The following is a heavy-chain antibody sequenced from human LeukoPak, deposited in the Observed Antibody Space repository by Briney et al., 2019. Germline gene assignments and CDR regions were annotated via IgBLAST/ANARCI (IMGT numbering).Heavy chain of an antibody. V-gene: IGHV3-20*04. Sequence: PGGSLRLSCAASGFTFDDYGMSWVRQAPGKGLEWVSGINWNGGSTGYADSVRGRFTISRDNAKNSLYLQMNSLRAEDTAVYYCARDVDRGLAFDIWGQGTMVTVSS. CDR1: GFTFDDYG. J-gene: IGHJ3*02. CDR3: ARDVDRGLAFDI. CDR2: INWNGGST. D-gene: IGHD3/OR15-3a*01.